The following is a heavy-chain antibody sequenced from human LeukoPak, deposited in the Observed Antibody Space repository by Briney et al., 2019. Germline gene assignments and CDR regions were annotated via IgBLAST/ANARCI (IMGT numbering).Heavy chain of an antibody. Sequence: GGSLRLSCAASGFTLSRHGTHWARKATEKGLEWVAVISYDGSNKYYADSVKGRFTISRDNSKNTLYLQMNSFRAEDTAVYYCAKDRSVRFDYWGQGTLVTVSS. CDR3: AKDRSVRFDY. CDR1: GFTLSRHG. V-gene: IGHV3-30*18. J-gene: IGHJ4*02. CDR2: ISYDGSNK.